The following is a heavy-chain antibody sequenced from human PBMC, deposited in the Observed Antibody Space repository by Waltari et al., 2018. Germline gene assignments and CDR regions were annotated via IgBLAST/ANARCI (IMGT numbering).Heavy chain of an antibody. Sequence: QVQLVQSGAAVKKPGSSVKVSCKASGGTFSSYAISWVRQAPGQGLEWMGGIIPIFGTANNAQKFQGRVTITADESTSTAYMELSSLRSEDTAVYYCARDGGGARYQDLHIWSPGALVTVSS. D-gene: IGHD2-21*01. CDR2: IIPIFGTA. V-gene: IGHV1-69*13. J-gene: IGHJ1*01. CDR1: GGTFSSYA. CDR3: ARDGGGARYQDLHI.